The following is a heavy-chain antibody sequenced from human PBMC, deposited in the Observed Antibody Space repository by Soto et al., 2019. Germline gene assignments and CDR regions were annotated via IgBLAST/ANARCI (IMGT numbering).Heavy chain of an antibody. Sequence: PSETLSLTCTVSCGSISSVDYYWSWIRQPPGKGLEWIGYIYYSGSTYYNPSLKSRVTISVDTSKNQFSLKLSSVTAADTAVYYCARAHYGDYGYGMDVWGQGTTVTVSS. CDR3: ARAHYGDYGYGMDV. J-gene: IGHJ6*02. D-gene: IGHD4-17*01. CDR1: CGSISSVDYY. CDR2: IYYSGST. V-gene: IGHV4-30-4*01.